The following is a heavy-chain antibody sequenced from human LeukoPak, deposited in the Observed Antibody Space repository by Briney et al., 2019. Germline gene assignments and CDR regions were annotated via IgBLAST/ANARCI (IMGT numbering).Heavy chain of an antibody. V-gene: IGHV4-59*01. D-gene: IGHD5-12*01. Sequence: SETLSLTCTVSGGSISSYYWSWIRQPPGKGLEWIGYIYYSGSTNYNPSLKSRITISLDRSKNQFSLRLSSVTAADTAVYYCARAPTKKVANWFDPWGQGTLVTVSS. CDR2: IYYSGST. J-gene: IGHJ5*02. CDR3: ARAPTKKVANWFDP. CDR1: GGSISSYY.